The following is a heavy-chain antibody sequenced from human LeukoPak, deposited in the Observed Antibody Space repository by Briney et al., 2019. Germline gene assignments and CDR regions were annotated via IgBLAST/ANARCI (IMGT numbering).Heavy chain of an antibody. CDR1: GGTFSSYA. Sequence: SVKVSCKASGGTFSSYAISWVRQAPGQGLEWMGRIIPILGIANYAQKFQGRVTITADKSTSTAYMELSSLRSEDTAVYYCARDLSPYSSGWYVDYWGQGTLVTVSS. V-gene: IGHV1-69*04. CDR2: IIPILGIA. J-gene: IGHJ4*02. CDR3: ARDLSPYSSGWYVDY. D-gene: IGHD6-19*01.